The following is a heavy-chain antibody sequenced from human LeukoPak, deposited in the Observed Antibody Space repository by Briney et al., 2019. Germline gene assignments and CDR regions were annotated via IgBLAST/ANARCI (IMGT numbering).Heavy chain of an antibody. Sequence: GGSLRLSCAASGFTFSSYSMNWVRQAPGKGLEWVSSISSSSSYIYYADSVKGRFTISRDNAKNTLYLQMNSLRAEDAAVYYCARASDSSGYYDYWGQGTLVTVSS. CDR1: GFTFSSYS. D-gene: IGHD3-22*01. CDR2: ISSSSSYI. J-gene: IGHJ4*02. CDR3: ARASDSSGYYDY. V-gene: IGHV3-21*01.